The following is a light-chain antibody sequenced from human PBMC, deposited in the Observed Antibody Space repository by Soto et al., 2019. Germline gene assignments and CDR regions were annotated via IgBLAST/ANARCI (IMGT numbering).Light chain of an antibody. CDR2: GAS. V-gene: IGKV3-20*01. CDR1: QSVSSSY. CDR3: QQYGSSPPQP. Sequence: EIVLTQSPGTLSLSPGERATLSCRASQSVSSSYLAWYQQKPGQAPRLLIYGASSRATGIPDRFSGSGSVTDFTLTISRLEPEDFAVYYCQQYGSSPPQPFGQGTKLEIK. J-gene: IGKJ2*01.